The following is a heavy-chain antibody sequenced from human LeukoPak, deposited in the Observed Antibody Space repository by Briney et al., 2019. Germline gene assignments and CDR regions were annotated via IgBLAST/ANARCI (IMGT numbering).Heavy chain of an antibody. CDR2: MYSSGCI. CDR1: GGSLSSYY. Sequence: SETLSLTCTVTGGSLSSYYWNWLRQPPGKGLDWIGHMYSSGCINYHPSLMSRVTISLDMSKNQFSLRLSAVTAADTAVYYCARGGSGRNYPYFDYWGRGTLVTVSS. V-gene: IGHV4-59*01. J-gene: IGHJ4*02. CDR3: ARGGSGRNYPYFDY. D-gene: IGHD3-10*01.